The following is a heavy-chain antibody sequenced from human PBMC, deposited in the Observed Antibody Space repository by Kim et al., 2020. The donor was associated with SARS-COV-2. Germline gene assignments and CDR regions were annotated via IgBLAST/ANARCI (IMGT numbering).Heavy chain of an antibody. Sequence: SVKVSCKASGGTFSSYAISWVRQAPGQGLEWMGGIIPIFGTANYAQKFQGRVTITADESTSTAYMELSSLRSEDTAVYYCARDSRGLRQLLDNWYFDLWGRGTLVTVSS. D-gene: IGHD4-17*01. J-gene: IGHJ2*01. CDR2: IIPIFGTA. V-gene: IGHV1-69*13. CDR3: ARDSRGLRQLLDNWYFDL. CDR1: GGTFSSYA.